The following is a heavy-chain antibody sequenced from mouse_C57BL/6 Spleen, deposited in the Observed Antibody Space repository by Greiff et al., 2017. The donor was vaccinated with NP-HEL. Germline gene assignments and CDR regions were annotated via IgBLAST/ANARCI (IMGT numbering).Heavy chain of an antibody. V-gene: IGHV1-55*01. Sequence: VQLQQPGAELVKPGASVKMSCKASGYTFTSYWITWVKQRPGQGLEWIGDIYPGSGSTNYNEKFKSKATLTVDTSSSTAYMQLSSLTSEDSAVYYCARSGYYGSSYGWYFDVWGTGTTVTVSS. CDR1: GYTFTSYW. CDR3: ARSGYYGSSYGWYFDV. CDR2: IYPGSGST. D-gene: IGHD1-1*01. J-gene: IGHJ1*03.